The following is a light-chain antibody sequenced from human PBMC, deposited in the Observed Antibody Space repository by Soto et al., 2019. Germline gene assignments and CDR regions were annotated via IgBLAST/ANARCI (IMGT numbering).Light chain of an antibody. V-gene: IGLV2-8*01. Sequence: QSVLTQPPSASGSPGQSVTISCTGTSSDIGRYNYVSCYQQHPGEVPKLLIYEVNKRPSGVPDRFSGSKSGNTASLTVSGLQAADEADYYCCSYAGSSSPFGTGTKLTVL. CDR2: EVN. CDR1: SSDIGRYNY. J-gene: IGLJ1*01. CDR3: CSYAGSSSP.